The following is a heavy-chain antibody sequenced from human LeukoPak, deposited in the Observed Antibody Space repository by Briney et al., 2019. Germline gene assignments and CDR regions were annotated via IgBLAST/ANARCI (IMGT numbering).Heavy chain of an antibody. Sequence: ASVKVSCKASGYIFTSYDISWVRQAPGQGLEWMGWIRSNDGHTKYAQKFQGRVTMTMDTFTTTFYMELRSLTSDDTAMYYCARLQLVPNWFDPWGQGTLVTVSS. CDR2: IRSNDGHT. V-gene: IGHV1-18*01. CDR1: GYIFTSYD. D-gene: IGHD6-13*01. CDR3: ARLQLVPNWFDP. J-gene: IGHJ5*02.